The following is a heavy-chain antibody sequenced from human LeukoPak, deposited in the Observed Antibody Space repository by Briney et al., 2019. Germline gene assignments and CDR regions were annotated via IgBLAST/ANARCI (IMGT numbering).Heavy chain of an antibody. D-gene: IGHD3-16*01. CDR3: ARGTFGGVMGPGTQDY. J-gene: IGHJ4*01. CDR2: IYSGGST. CDR1: GFTVSSNY. V-gene: IGHV3-66*01. Sequence: GGSLRLSCAASGFTVSSNYMSWVRQAPGKGLEWVSVIYSGGSTYYADSVKGRFTISRDNSKNTLYLEMNSLRAEDTAVYYCARGTFGGVMGPGTQDYWGQGTLVTVSS.